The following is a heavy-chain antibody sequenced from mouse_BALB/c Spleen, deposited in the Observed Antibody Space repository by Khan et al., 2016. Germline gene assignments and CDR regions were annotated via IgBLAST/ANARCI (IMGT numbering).Heavy chain of an antibody. CDR1: GFTFSNYA. V-gene: IGHV5-9-3*01. CDR3: AREEGNLAY. CDR2: ISSGGSYT. Sequence: EVELVESGGGLVKPGGSLKLSCAASGFTFSNYAMSWVRQTPEKRLEWVATISSGGSYTYYPDSVKGRFTISSDNAKKTLYLQMSSLRSEGTGMYYCAREEGNLAYWGQGTLVTVSA. J-gene: IGHJ3*01.